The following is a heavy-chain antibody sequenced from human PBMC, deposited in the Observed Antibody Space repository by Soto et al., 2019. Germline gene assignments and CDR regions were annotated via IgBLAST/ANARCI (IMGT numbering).Heavy chain of an antibody. CDR3: ARLGIIAAAGRSDYYYYGMDV. CDR2: IYYSGST. D-gene: IGHD6-13*01. CDR1: GGSISSYY. J-gene: IGHJ6*02. V-gene: IGHV4-59*01. Sequence: SETLSLTCTVSGGSISSYYWSWIRQPPGKGLEWIGYIYYSGSTNYNPSPKSRVTISVDTSKNQFSLKLSSVTAADTAVYYCARLGIIAAAGRSDYYYYGMDVWGQGTTVTVSS.